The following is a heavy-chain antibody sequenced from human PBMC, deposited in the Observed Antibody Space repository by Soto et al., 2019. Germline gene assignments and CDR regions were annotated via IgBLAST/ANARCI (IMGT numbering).Heavy chain of an antibody. Sequence: PGGSLRLSCAAPGFTSSSHWMSWVRQAPGKGLEWVANIKQDGSQKFYVDSVKGRFTISRDNAKNSLYLHMNSLRAEDTAVYYCARRAWYDYWGQGTLVTVSS. V-gene: IGHV3-7*01. D-gene: IGHD6-19*01. CDR2: IKQDGSQK. J-gene: IGHJ4*02. CDR1: GFTSSSHW. CDR3: ARRAWYDY.